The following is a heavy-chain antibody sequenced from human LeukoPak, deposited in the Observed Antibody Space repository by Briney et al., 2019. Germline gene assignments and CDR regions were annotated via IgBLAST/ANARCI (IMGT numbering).Heavy chain of an antibody. Sequence: GGSLRLSCAASGFTFSSYAMHWVRQAPGKGLEWVAVISYDGSNKYYADSVKGRFTISRDNSKNTLYLQMNSLRAEDTAVYYCARDISGPQGYFDYWGQGTLVTVSS. CDR1: GFTFSSYA. CDR3: ARDISGPQGYFDY. V-gene: IGHV3-30-3*01. D-gene: IGHD6-19*01. J-gene: IGHJ4*02. CDR2: ISYDGSNK.